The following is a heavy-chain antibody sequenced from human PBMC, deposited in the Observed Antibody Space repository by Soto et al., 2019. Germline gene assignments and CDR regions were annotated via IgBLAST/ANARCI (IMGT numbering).Heavy chain of an antibody. J-gene: IGHJ6*02. CDR3: TRVRSGSYYTPYYYYGMDV. CDR1: GYTFTGYY. CDR2: INAGNGNT. D-gene: IGHD3-10*01. V-gene: IGHV1-3*01. Sequence: ASVKVSCKASGYTFTGYYMHWVRQAPGQGLEWMGWINAGNGNTKYSQKFQGRVTITRDTSASTAYMEQSSLRSENTAVYYSTRVRSGSYYTPYYYYGMDVWGQGTTVTVSS.